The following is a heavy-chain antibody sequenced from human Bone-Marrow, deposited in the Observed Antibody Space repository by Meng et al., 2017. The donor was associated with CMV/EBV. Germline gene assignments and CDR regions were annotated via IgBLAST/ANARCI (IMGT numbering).Heavy chain of an antibody. CDR2: IKSKTDGGTT. J-gene: IGHJ4*02. Sequence: FTFSNAWMSWVRQAPGKGLEWAGRIKSKTDGGTTDYAAPVKGRFTISRDDSKNTLYLQMNSLKTEDTAVYYCTTLAEIWFGEFTPIDYWGQGTLVTVSS. D-gene: IGHD3-10*01. CDR3: TTLAEIWFGEFTPIDY. V-gene: IGHV3-15*01. CDR1: FTFSNAW.